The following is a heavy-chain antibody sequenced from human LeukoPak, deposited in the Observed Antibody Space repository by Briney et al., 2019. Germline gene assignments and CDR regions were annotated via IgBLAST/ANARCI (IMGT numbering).Heavy chain of an antibody. V-gene: IGHV3-23*01. CDR1: GFTFSNYA. D-gene: IGHD3-22*01. Sequence: GGSLRLSCAASGFTFSNYAMTWVRQAPGKGLEWVSAISGSGGSTYYADSVKGRFSISRDNSKNTLYLQMNSLRADDTAVYYCAKAGVPAEYQYDSRGYYFWGQGTLVTVSS. CDR3: AKAGVPAEYQYDSRGYYF. CDR2: ISGSGGST. J-gene: IGHJ4*02.